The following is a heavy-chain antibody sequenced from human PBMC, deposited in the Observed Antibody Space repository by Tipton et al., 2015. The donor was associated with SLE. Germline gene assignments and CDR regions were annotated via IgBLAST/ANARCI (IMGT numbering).Heavy chain of an antibody. CDR3: AKESPYTSGRYYYFDF. Sequence: GSLRLSCAASGFTFTNYAMSWVRQAPGGGLEWVSAISNSGVSLYYADSVKGRFTISRDNSKNTVYLQMDSLKAEDTAKYYCAKESPYTSGRYYYFDFWGQGTLVTVSS. CDR1: GFTFTNYA. CDR2: ISNSGVSL. J-gene: IGHJ4*02. V-gene: IGHV3-23*01. D-gene: IGHD1-26*01.